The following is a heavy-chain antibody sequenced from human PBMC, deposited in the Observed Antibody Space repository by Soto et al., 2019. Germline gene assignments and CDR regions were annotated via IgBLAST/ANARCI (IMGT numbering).Heavy chain of an antibody. Sequence: QVQLVESGGGVVQPGKTLRLSCAVSGFSLSTCGMHWVRQAPGKGLEWVAAVSKDGSKKYYANSVKGRFTISRDTSTNMLYLELSSLGLEDTAVYFCMRVRGDVYNWSAFWGQGTLVTVSS. CDR3: MRVRGDVYNWSAF. D-gene: IGHD1-1*01. CDR1: GFSLSTCG. CDR2: VSKDGSKK. V-gene: IGHV3-30-3*01. J-gene: IGHJ4*02.